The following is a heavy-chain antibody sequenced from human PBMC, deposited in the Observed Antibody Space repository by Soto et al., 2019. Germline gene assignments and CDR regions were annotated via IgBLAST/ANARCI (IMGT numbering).Heavy chain of an antibody. CDR1: GSTFTSFG. CDR3: ARDRCTDGVCFAYDV. Sequence: ASVTVSCTSSGSTFTSFGINWVRQSPGQGLEWLGWITAYNGNTNYAQKLQGRVTMTTDTSTSTAYMEVRSLGSGDTAVYYCARDRCTDGVCFAYDVWGQGTMVTVSS. J-gene: IGHJ3*01. D-gene: IGHD2-8*01. CDR2: ITAYNGNT. V-gene: IGHV1-18*04.